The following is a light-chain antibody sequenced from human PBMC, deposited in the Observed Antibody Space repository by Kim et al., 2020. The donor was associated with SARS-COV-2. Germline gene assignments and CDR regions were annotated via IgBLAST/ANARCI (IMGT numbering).Light chain of an antibody. CDR2: AAS. CDR3: QQGVSFPLT. Sequence: ASVGGRVTITCRADQDIVNWVAWYQQKPGKGPRLLIYAASNLQGGVPSRFSGSGSGTDFTLTISSLQPEDSATYFCQQGVSFPLTFGGGTKVEIK. V-gene: IGKV1-12*01. CDR1: QDIVNW. J-gene: IGKJ4*01.